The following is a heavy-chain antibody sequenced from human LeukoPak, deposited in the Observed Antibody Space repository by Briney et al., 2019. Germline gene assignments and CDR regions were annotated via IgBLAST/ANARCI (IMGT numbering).Heavy chain of an antibody. CDR2: ISYDGSNK. CDR3: AREALLAAAGSFDY. V-gene: IGHV3-30*04. D-gene: IGHD6-13*01. J-gene: IGHJ4*02. Sequence: GRSLRLSCAASGFTFSSYAMHWVRQAPGKGLEWVAVISYDGSNKYYADSVKGRFTISRDNSKNTLYLQMNSLRAEDTAVYYCAREALLAAAGSFDYWGQGTLVTVSS. CDR1: GFTFSSYA.